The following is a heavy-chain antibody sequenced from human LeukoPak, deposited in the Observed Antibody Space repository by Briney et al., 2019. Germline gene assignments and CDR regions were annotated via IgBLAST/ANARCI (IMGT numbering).Heavy chain of an antibody. CDR3: TVPASGGNWFGP. V-gene: IGHV3-73*01. Sequence: GGSLRLSCAASGFSFSGSAIHWVRQAPGKGLEWVGRIRGAGYSDPPAYVASVRGRFTISRDDSKSTAYLQTNSLKAEDTAVYYCTVPASGGNWFGPWGPGTLVTVSS. D-gene: IGHD2-2*01. CDR1: GFSFSGSA. J-gene: IGHJ5*02. CDR2: IRGAGYSDPP.